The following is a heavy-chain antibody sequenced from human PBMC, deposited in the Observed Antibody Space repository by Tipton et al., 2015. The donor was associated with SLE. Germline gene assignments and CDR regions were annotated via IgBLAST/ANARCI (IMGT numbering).Heavy chain of an antibody. CDR2: IYYSGST. V-gene: IGHV4-59*01. CDR1: GGSFSGYY. J-gene: IGHJ5*02. CDR3: ARGFGWFDP. D-gene: IGHD3-10*01. Sequence: TLSLTCAVYGGSFSGYYWSWIRQPPGKGLEWIGYIYYSGSTNSKPALKSRVTISVDTSKNQFSLKLSAVTAADTAVYCCARGFGWFDPWGQGTLGTVPS.